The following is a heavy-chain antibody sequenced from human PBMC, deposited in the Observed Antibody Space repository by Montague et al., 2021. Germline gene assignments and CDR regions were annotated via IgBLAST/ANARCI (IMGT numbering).Heavy chain of an antibody. J-gene: IGHJ4*02. CDR2: LYYTGDT. CDR3: ARRVRPMDPNHFDS. Sequence: SETLSLTCIVSSVSISSFSWSWIRQAPGKALEWIGHLYYTGDTYYNPSLQSRLTFSLDTSRNQFSLRLTSVTAADTAVYYCARRVRPMDPNHFDSWGQGTLVTVSS. D-gene: IGHD1-14*01. CDR1: SVSISSFS. V-gene: IGHV4-59*01.